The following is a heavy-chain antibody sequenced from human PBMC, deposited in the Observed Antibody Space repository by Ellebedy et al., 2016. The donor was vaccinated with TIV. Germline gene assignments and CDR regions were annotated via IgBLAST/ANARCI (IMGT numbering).Heavy chain of an antibody. CDR2: GYHSGST. J-gene: IGHJ6*03. D-gene: IGHD2-2*01. CDR3: ARDGTVLVPAADMDV. V-gene: IGHV4-39*07. Sequence: SETLSLTCTVSGGSVTSGGYYWGWIRQPPGKGLEWIGSGYHSGSTFYNPSLKNRVSISVDTTKNQFSLRLASVTAADTAVYYCARDGTVLVPAADMDVWGKGTTVTVSS. CDR1: GGSVTSGGYY.